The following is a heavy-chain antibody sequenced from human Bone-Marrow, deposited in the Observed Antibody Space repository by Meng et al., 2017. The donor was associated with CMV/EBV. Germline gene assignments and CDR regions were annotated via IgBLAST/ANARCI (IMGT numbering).Heavy chain of an antibody. D-gene: IGHD4-17*01. V-gene: IGHV3-23*01. CDR1: GFTFSSYA. Sequence: GESLKISCAASGFTFSSYAMSWVRQAPGKGLEWVSAISGSGGSTYYADSVKGRFTISRDNSKNTLYLQMNSLSAEDTAVYYGATHPTTVTTDWGQGTLDTVSS. CDR2: ISGSGGST. CDR3: ATHPTTVTTD. J-gene: IGHJ4*02.